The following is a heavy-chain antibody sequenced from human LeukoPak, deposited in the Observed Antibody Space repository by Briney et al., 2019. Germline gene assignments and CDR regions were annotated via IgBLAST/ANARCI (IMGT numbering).Heavy chain of an antibody. CDR1: GFTFSSYS. CDR2: ISSSSSYI. CDR3: ARSFFYYDSSPQRDY. J-gene: IGHJ4*02. Sequence: GGSLRLSCAASGFTFSSYSMNWVRQAPGKGLEWVSSISSSSSYIYYADSVKGRFTISRDNAKNSLYLQMNSLRAEDTAVYYCARSFFYYDSSPQRDYWGQGTLFTVSS. D-gene: IGHD3-22*01. V-gene: IGHV3-21*01.